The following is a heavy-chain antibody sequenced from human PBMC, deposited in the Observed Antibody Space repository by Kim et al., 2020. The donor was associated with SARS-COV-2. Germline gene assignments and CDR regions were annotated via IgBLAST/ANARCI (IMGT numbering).Heavy chain of an antibody. CDR2: ISSNGGST. Sequence: GGSLRLSCSASGFTFSSYAMHWVRQAPGKGLEYVSAISSNGGSTYYADSVKGRFTNSTNNSKNTLYLQMSSLRAEDTAVYYCVQDGWVDQSYYYYGMDVWGQGTTVTVSS. CDR3: VQDGWVDQSYYYYGMDV. J-gene: IGHJ6*02. V-gene: IGHV3-64D*06. CDR1: GFTFSSYA. D-gene: IGHD5-12*01.